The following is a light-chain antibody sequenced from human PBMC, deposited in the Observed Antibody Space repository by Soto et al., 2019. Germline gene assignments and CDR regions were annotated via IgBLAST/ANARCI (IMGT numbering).Light chain of an antibody. CDR1: QSVSSY. Sequence: EIVLTQSPATLSLSPGERATLSCRASQSVSSYLAWYQQKPGQAPRLLIYDASNRATGIPARFSGSGSGTDFTLTIGSLAPEDFAVDDCEQRSNWPPTVGQGTKLVIK. J-gene: IGKJ2*01. CDR3: EQRSNWPPT. V-gene: IGKV3-11*01. CDR2: DAS.